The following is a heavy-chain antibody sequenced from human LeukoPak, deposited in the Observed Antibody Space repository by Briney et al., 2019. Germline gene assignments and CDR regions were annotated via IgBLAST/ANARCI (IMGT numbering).Heavy chain of an antibody. CDR1: GYSISSGYY. CDR2: IWHSGST. J-gene: IGHJ5*02. V-gene: IGHV4-38-2*02. Sequence: SETLSLTCTVSGYSISSGYYWGWVRQSPGKGLEWIGRIWHSGSTNYNPSLKSRVTISVDTSKYQFSLKLSSVTAADTAVYYCARGRKAAREDNWFDPWGQGTLVTVSS. CDR3: ARGRKAAREDNWFDP. D-gene: IGHD6-6*01.